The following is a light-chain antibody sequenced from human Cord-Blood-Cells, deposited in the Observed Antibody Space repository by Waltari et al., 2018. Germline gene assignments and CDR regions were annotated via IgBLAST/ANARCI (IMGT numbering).Light chain of an antibody. J-gene: IGKJ4*01. CDR2: GAS. CDR1: QSVSSN. Sequence: EIVMTQSPATLSVSPGERATLSCRARQSVSSNLAWYQQKPGQAPRLLSYGASTRATGIPARFSGSGSGTEFTRTISSLQSEDFAVYYCQQYNNWPLTFGGGTKVEIK. CDR3: QQYNNWPLT. V-gene: IGKV3-15*01.